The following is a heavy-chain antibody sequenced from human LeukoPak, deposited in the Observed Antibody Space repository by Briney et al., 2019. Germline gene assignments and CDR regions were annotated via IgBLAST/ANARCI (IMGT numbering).Heavy chain of an antibody. V-gene: IGHV4-59*12. CDR1: GGSIRSYY. Sequence: PSETLSLTCTVSGGSIRSYYWSWIRQPPGKGLEWIGYIYYSGSTNYNPSLKSRVTISVDTSKNQFSLKLSSVTAADTAVYYCARAGRITGTTALFDYWGQGTLVTVSS. D-gene: IGHD1-20*01. J-gene: IGHJ4*02. CDR2: IYYSGST. CDR3: ARAGRITGTTALFDY.